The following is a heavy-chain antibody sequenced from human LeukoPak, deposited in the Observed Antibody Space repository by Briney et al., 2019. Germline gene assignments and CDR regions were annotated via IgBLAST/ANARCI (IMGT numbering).Heavy chain of an antibody. J-gene: IGHJ3*02. V-gene: IGHV1-8*03. CDR3: ARAASDSSGYYYCGFDI. CDR1: GYIFSSYD. D-gene: IGHD3-22*01. CDR2: MNPNSANT. Sequence: ASVKVSCKASGYIFSSYDINWVRQASGQGLEWMGWMNPNSANTGYAQKFQGRVTITKDTSLTTYYMELSSLRSEDTAVYYCARAASDSSGYYYCGFDIWGQGTMVTVSS.